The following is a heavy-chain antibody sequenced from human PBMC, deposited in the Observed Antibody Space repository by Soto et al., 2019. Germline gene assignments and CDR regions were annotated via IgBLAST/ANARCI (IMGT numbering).Heavy chain of an antibody. CDR3: ARDTGLAPTVWGY. CDR2: VYNSGST. D-gene: IGHD7-27*01. CDR1: GDSIRGGGHY. J-gene: IGHJ4*03. Sequence: QVQLQESAPGLVKPSQTLSLTCSVSGDSIRGGGHYWNWIRQVPGKGLEWIGYVYNSGSTRYNASPSGRLTISIGTSKNQFSLRLISVTAADTALYYCARDTGLAPTVWGYWGHGSQVTVSS. V-gene: IGHV4-31*03.